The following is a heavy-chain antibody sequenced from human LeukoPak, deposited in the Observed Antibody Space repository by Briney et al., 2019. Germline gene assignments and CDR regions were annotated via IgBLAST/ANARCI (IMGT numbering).Heavy chain of an antibody. D-gene: IGHD5-12*01. J-gene: IGHJ6*02. CDR1: GCSISSGGYY. V-gene: IGHV4-31*03. CDR2: IYYSGST. Sequence: SETLSLTCTVSGCSISSGGYYWSWIRQQPGKSLEWIGYIYYSGSTYYDPSLKSRVTISVDTSKNQFSLKLSSVTAADTAVYYCASSSGATITYYYYGMDVWGQGTTVTVSS. CDR3: ASSSGATITYYYYGMDV.